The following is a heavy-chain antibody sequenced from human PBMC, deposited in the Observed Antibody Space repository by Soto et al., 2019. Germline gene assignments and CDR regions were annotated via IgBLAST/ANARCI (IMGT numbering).Heavy chain of an antibody. J-gene: IGHJ6*02. Sequence: NPSETLSLTCAVYGGSFSGYYWSWIRQPPGKGLEWIGEINHSGSTNYNPSLKSRVTISVDTSKNQFSLKLSSVTAADTAVYYCARGRVVWSGYYTSYYYGMDVWGQGTTVTVSS. V-gene: IGHV4-34*01. CDR2: INHSGST. CDR3: ARGRVVWSGYYTSYYYGMDV. CDR1: GGSFSGYY. D-gene: IGHD3-3*01.